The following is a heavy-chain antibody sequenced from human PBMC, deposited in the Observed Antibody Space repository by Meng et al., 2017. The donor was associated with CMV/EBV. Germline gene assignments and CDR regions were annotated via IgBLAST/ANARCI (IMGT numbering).Heavy chain of an antibody. Sequence: ASVKVSCKASGYTFTSYYMHWVRQAPGQGLEWMGIINPNSGGTNYAQKFQGRVTMTRDTSISTAYMELSRLRSDDTAVYYCARDEGGYSAETRYDYWGQGTLVTVSS. D-gene: IGHD5-12*01. CDR3: ARDEGGYSAETRYDY. J-gene: IGHJ4*02. CDR1: GYTFTSYY. V-gene: IGHV1-2*02. CDR2: INPNSGGT.